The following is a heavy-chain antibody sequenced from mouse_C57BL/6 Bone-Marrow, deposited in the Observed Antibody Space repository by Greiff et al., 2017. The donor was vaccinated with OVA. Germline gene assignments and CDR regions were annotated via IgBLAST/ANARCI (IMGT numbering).Heavy chain of an antibody. Sequence: DVKLVESEGGLVQPGSSMKLSCTASGFTFSDYYMAWVRQVPEKGLEWVANINYDGSSTYYLDSLKSRFIISRDNAKNILYLQMSSLKSEDTATYYCARVLYYGSSYGGYYFDYWGQGTTLTVSS. CDR3: ARVLYYGSSYGGYYFDY. CDR1: GFTFSDYY. D-gene: IGHD1-1*01. CDR2: INYDGSST. V-gene: IGHV5-16*01. J-gene: IGHJ2*01.